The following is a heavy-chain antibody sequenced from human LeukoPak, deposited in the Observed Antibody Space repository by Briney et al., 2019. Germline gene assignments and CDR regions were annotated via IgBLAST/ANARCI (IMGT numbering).Heavy chain of an antibody. CDR3: ARERAIGSGYCSSTSCPGAFDI. CDR2: ISSSSSYI. Sequence: GGSLRLSCAASGFTFSSYSMNRVRQAPGKGLEWVSPISSSSSYIYYADSVKGRFTISRDNAKNSLYLQMNSLRAEDTAAYYCARERAIGSGYCSSTSCPGAFDIWGQGTMVTVSS. J-gene: IGHJ3*02. V-gene: IGHV3-21*04. D-gene: IGHD2-2*01. CDR1: GFTFSSYS.